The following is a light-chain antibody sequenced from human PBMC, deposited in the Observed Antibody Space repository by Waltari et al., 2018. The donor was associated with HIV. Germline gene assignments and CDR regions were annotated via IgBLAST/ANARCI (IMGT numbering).Light chain of an antibody. V-gene: IGKV3-20*01. CDR3: QQYGTVPIT. CDR2: STP. J-gene: IGKJ4*01. Sequence: EIVLTQSPGTLSLSPGERVILSCRASQTISCRYISWYQQKPGQGPRLLMYSTPRRATGIPDRFSGSGSGTDFTLTINRLEPEDFAGFYWQQYGTVPITFGGGTKVEIK. CDR1: QTISCRY.